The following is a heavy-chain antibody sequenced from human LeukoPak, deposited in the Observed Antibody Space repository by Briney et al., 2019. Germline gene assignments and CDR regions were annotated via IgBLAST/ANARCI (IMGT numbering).Heavy chain of an antibody. CDR2: TRSDGTT. CDR1: GDSMGSYY. D-gene: IGHD3-22*01. Sequence: PSETLSLTCTVSGDSMGSYYWNWLRQPAGKGLEWIGRTRSDGTTYNNPSLESAVTMSVDTSNNHFSLRLSSVTAADTAVYYCARSTGFYTTYYMDVWSKGTTVTVSS. CDR3: ARSTGFYTTYYMDV. J-gene: IGHJ6*03. V-gene: IGHV4-4*07.